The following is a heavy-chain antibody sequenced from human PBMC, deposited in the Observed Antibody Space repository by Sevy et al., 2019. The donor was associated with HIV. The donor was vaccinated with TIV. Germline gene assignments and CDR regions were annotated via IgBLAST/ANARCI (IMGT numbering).Heavy chain of an antibody. CDR2: ISGSGDST. V-gene: IGHV3-23*01. CDR1: GFTFITYA. D-gene: IGHD3-22*01. CDR3: ARVDANYDKGFDP. J-gene: IGHJ5*02. Sequence: GGSLRLSCAASGFTFITYAMNWVRQAPGKGLEWVSTISGSGDSTYYADSVKGRFTISRDNAKNSLYMQMNSLRAEDTAVYYCARVDANYDKGFDPWGQGTLVTVSS.